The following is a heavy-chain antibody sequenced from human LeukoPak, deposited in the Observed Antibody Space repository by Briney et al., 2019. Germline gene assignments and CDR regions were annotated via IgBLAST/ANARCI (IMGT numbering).Heavy chain of an antibody. CDR3: AKVAYYYGSGYMDV. J-gene: IGHJ6*03. Sequence: GGSLRLSCAASGFTFSSYGMHGVRQAPGKGLEGVAVIWYDGSNKYYADSVKGRFTISRDNSKNTLYLQMNSLRAEDTAVYYCAKVAYYYGSGYMDVWGKGTTVTVSS. CDR2: IWYDGSNK. D-gene: IGHD3-10*01. CDR1: GFTFSSYG. V-gene: IGHV3-33*06.